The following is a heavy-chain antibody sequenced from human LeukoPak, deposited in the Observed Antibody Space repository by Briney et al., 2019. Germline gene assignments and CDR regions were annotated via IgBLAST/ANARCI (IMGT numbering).Heavy chain of an antibody. CDR2: IIPIFGTE. Sequence: ASVKVSCKASGGTFSNYAISWVRQAPGQGLEWMGGIIPIFGTENYAQKFQGRVTITTDESTSTAYMELSSLRSEDTAVYYCARERGSGRGLSWSYYYMDVWGKGTTVTVSS. J-gene: IGHJ6*03. D-gene: IGHD3-10*01. CDR3: ARERGSGRGLSWSYYYMDV. V-gene: IGHV1-69*05. CDR1: GGTFSNYA.